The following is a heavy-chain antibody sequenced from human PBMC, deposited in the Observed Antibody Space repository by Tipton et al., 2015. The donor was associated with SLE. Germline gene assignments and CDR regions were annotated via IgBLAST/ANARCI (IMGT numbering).Heavy chain of an antibody. Sequence: TLSLTCSVSGASIISGSYYWSWIRQPAGKGLEWIGRIYTSGTTHYNPSLKSRVTILMDTSKNQFSLKLTSVTAADTAVYYCARVGIYHDDSGNFDYWGQGTLVTASS. V-gene: IGHV4-61*02. CDR2: IYTSGTT. J-gene: IGHJ4*02. CDR1: GASIISGSYY. D-gene: IGHD3-22*01. CDR3: ARVGIYHDDSGNFDY.